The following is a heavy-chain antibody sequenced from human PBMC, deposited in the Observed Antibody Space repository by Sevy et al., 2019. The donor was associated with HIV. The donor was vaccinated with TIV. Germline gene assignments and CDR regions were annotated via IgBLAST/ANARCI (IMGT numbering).Heavy chain of an antibody. CDR3: AKDPAYNTRWLRSFFDP. D-gene: IGHD5-12*01. Sequence: GGSLRLSCTASGFTFSNYGMHWVRQAPGRGLEWVAVISYDGSNEYYRDSVRGRFTISRDNSKNTLFMQMNSVRPEHTAVYYCAKDPAYNTRWLRSFFDPWGQGTLVTVSS. CDR1: GFTFSNYG. CDR2: ISYDGSNE. V-gene: IGHV3-30*18. J-gene: IGHJ5*02.